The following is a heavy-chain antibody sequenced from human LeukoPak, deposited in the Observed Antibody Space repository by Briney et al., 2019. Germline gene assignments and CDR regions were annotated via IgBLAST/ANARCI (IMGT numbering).Heavy chain of an antibody. J-gene: IGHJ5*02. CDR1: GYTFTGNY. Sequence: ASVKVSCKASGYTFTGNYIHWVRQAPGQGLEWMGWIYPNSGGTFYAQKFQGRITMTRDTSISTAYMELSRLTSDDTAVYFCARDYFTFTSKSYNFFDPWGQGTLVTVSS. D-gene: IGHD1-20*01. CDR2: IYPNSGGT. V-gene: IGHV1-2*02. CDR3: ARDYFTFTSKSYNFFDP.